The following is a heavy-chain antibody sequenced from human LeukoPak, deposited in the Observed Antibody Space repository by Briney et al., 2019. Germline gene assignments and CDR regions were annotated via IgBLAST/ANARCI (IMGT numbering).Heavy chain of an antibody. V-gene: IGHV3-21*01. Sequence: GGSLRLFCAASGFTFSSYSMNWVRQAPGKGLEWVSSISSSSSYIYYADSVKGRFTISRDNAKNSLYLQMNSLRAEDTAVYYCARDSTTNYYFDYWGQGTLVTVSS. CDR3: ARDSTTNYYFDY. J-gene: IGHJ4*02. D-gene: IGHD1-1*01. CDR1: GFTFSSYS. CDR2: ISSSSSYI.